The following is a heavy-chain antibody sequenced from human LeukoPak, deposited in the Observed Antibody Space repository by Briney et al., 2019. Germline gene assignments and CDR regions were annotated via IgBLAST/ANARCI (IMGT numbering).Heavy chain of an antibody. Sequence: GGSLRLSCAASGFTFDDYAMHWVRQAPGKGLEWVSGISWNSGSIGYADSVKGRFTISRDNAKNSLYLQMNSLRAEDTALYYCAKAVHRWLEYNWFDPWGQGTLVTVSS. CDR2: ISWNSGSI. V-gene: IGHV3-9*01. CDR1: GFTFDDYA. CDR3: AKAVHRWLEYNWFDP. J-gene: IGHJ5*02. D-gene: IGHD6-19*01.